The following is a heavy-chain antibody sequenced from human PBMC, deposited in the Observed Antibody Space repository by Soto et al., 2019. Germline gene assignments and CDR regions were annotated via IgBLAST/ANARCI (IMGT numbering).Heavy chain of an antibody. CDR2: IYWDDDK. Sequence: SGPTLVKPTQTLTLTCTFSGFSLSTSGVGVGWIRQPPGKALEWLALIYWDDDKRYSPSLKSRLTITKDTSKNQVVLTMTNMDPVDTATYYCAHSGYYDFWSGYYPYYYYMDVWGKGTTVTVSS. D-gene: IGHD3-3*01. J-gene: IGHJ6*03. V-gene: IGHV2-5*02. CDR1: GFSLSTSGVG. CDR3: AHSGYYDFWSGYYPYYYYMDV.